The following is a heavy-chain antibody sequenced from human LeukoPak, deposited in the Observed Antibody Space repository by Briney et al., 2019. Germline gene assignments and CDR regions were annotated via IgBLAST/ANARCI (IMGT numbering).Heavy chain of an antibody. V-gene: IGHV3-23*01. CDR2: ISGSDGYT. J-gene: IGHJ4*02. CDR3: AKANLGTVVTTAPVAIDY. Sequence: HPGGSLRLSCAASGFTFRSYAMSWVRQAPGKGLEWVSGISGSDGYTYYADSVKGRFTISRDSSKNTLYLQMNSLRAEDTAVYYCAKANLGTVVTTAPVAIDYWGQGTLVTVSS. CDR1: GFTFRSYA. D-gene: IGHD4-23*01.